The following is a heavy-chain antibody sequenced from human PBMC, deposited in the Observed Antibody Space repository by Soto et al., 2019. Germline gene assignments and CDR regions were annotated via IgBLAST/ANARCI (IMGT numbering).Heavy chain of an antibody. CDR1: GYTFGTYW. J-gene: IGHJ4*02. D-gene: IGHD2-2*01. CDR3: ARPYCSSTSCYSPPDY. V-gene: IGHV5-51*01. CDR2: IYPGDSDT. Sequence: SLKLYSKVSGYTFGTYWIGWVRQIPGKGLEWMGIIYPGDSDTRYSPSFQGQVTISVDKSISTAYLQWSSLKASDTAMYYCARPYCSSTSCYSPPDYWGQGTLVTVS.